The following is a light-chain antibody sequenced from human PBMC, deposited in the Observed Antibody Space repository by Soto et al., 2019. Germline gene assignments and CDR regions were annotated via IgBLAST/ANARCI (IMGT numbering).Light chain of an antibody. CDR1: SSDVGAYNY. CDR2: EVN. J-gene: IGLJ1*01. CDR3: SSYGGPNNSNYV. Sequence: QSALTQPPSASGSPGQSVTISCTGTSSDVGAYNYVSWYQQHPGKAPKLMISEVNKRPSGVPDRFSGSKSGNTASLTVSGLQPEDEADYYCSSYGGPNNSNYVXXXGTKVTVL. V-gene: IGLV2-8*01.